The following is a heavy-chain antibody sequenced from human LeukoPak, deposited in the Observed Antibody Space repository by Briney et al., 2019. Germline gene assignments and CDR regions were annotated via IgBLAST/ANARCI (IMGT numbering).Heavy chain of an antibody. J-gene: IGHJ3*02. CDR2: ISSSSSTI. CDR3: ARDSYYDSSGFTFDI. V-gene: IGHV3-48*01. CDR1: GFTFSSYS. D-gene: IGHD3-22*01. Sequence: AGGSLRLSCAASGFTFSSYSMNWVRQAPGKGLEWVSYISSSSSTIYYADSVKGRFTISRDNAKNSLYLQMNSLRAEDTAVYYCARDSYYDSSGFTFDIWGQGTMVTGSS.